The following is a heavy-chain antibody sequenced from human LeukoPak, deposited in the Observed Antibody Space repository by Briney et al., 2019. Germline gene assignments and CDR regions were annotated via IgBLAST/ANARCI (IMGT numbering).Heavy chain of an antibody. J-gene: IGHJ3*02. CDR2: ISAYNGNT. Sequence: ASVKVSCKAPGYTFTSYGISWSRQAPGQGLEWMRWISAYNGNTNYAQKVQGRVTMTTDTSTSTAYMELRSLRSDDTAVYYCARDQNGSPDAFDIWGQGTMVTVSS. CDR1: GYTFTSYG. D-gene: IGHD2-8*01. CDR3: ARDQNGSPDAFDI. V-gene: IGHV1-18*01.